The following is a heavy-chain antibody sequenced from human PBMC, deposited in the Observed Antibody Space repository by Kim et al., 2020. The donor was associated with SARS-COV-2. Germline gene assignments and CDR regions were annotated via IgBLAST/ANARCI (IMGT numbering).Heavy chain of an antibody. CDR2: VATDNSKT. CDR3: ARTDAVALDY. D-gene: IGHD6-19*01. J-gene: IGHJ4*02. CDR1: GYIFTNYA. V-gene: IGHV1-3*04. Sequence: ASVRVSCKTSGYIFTNYAVYWFRQAPGQRPEWMGRVATDNSKTHYSETFQGRVTVSRDTSATTVYMELHSLRSEDTAVYYCARTDAVALDYWGQGTPVTISS.